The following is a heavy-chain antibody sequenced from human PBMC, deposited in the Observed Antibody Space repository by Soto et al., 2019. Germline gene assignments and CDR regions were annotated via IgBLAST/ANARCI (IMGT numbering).Heavy chain of an antibody. Sequence: ASVKVSCKASGYTFTSYYMHWVRQAPGQGLEWMGIINPSGGSTSYAQKFQGRVTMTRDTSTSTVYMELSSLRPEDTAVYYCARGEFSSSWYRESHFDSWGQGTLVTVSS. CDR2: INPSGGST. D-gene: IGHD6-13*01. CDR1: GYTFTSYY. V-gene: IGHV1-46*01. CDR3: ARGEFSSSWYRESHFDS. J-gene: IGHJ4*02.